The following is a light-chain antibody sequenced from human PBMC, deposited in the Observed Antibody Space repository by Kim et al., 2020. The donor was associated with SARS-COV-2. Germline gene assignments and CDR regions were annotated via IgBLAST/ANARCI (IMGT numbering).Light chain of an antibody. Sequence: PGQKVTSSCSGSSSNIGNNYVSWYQQLPGTAPKLLIYDNSKRPSGIPDRFSGSKSGTSATLGITGLQTGDEADYYCGTWDSSLSAVFGGGTQLTVL. CDR2: DNS. CDR3: GTWDSSLSAV. J-gene: IGLJ3*02. V-gene: IGLV1-51*01. CDR1: SSNIGNNY.